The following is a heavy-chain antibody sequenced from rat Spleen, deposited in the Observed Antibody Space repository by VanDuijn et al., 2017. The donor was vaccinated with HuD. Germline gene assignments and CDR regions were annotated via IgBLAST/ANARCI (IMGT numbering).Heavy chain of an antibody. Sequence: EVQMVESGGGSAQPGRSLKLSCVASGFTFSDYAMAWVRQSPKKGLEWVATIIYDGSSTFYPDSVKGRFTISRDVAKSTLYLQMNSLRSEDTATYYCTRGGFYRYWGQGVMVTVSS. J-gene: IGHJ2*01. CDR2: IIYDGSST. CDR3: TRGGFYRY. V-gene: IGHV5-17*01. CDR1: GFTFSDYA. D-gene: IGHD1-2*01.